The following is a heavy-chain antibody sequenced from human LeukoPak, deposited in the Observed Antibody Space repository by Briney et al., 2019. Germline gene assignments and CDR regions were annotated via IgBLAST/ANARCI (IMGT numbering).Heavy chain of an antibody. J-gene: IGHJ6*04. CDR2: IIPIFGTA. V-gene: IGHV1-69*01. Sequence: SVKLSCKASGGTFSSYAISWVRQAPGQGLEWMGGIIPIFGTANYAQKFQGRVTITADESTSTAYMELSSVRSEDTAVYYCARSRGYDIPDWMDMDVWGKGTTVTVSS. D-gene: IGHD3-9*01. CDR1: GGTFSSYA. CDR3: ARSRGYDIPDWMDMDV.